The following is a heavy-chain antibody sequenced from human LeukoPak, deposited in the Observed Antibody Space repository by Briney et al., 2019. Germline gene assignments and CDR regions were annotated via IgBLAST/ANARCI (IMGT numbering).Heavy chain of an antibody. J-gene: IGHJ6*03. CDR1: GYTFTSYD. V-gene: IGHV1-8*01. CDR3: ATGPPATTDYYYYYMDV. Sequence: ASVKVSCKASGYTFTSYDINWVRQATGQGLEWMGWMNPNSGNTGYAQKFQGRVTMTRNTSISTAYMEQSSLRSEDTAVYYCATGPPATTDYYYYYMDVWGKGTTVTISS. CDR2: MNPNSGNT. D-gene: IGHD2-15*01.